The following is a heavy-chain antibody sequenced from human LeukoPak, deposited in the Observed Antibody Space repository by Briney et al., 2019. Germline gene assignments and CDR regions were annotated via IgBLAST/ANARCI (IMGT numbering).Heavy chain of an antibody. CDR1: GFTVSSNY. CDR2: IYSGGST. D-gene: IGHD3-9*01. J-gene: IGHJ4*02. Sequence: GGSLRLSCAASGFTVSSNYMSWVRQAPGKGLEWVPVIYSGGSTYYADSVKGRFTISRDNSKNTLYLQMNSLRAEDTAVYYCARGGLAYDILTGYQPFDYWGQGTLVTVSS. CDR3: ARGGLAYDILTGYQPFDY. V-gene: IGHV3-53*01.